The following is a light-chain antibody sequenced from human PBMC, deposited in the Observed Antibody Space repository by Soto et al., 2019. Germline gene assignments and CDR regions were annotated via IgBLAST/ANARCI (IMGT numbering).Light chain of an antibody. Sequence: QSVLTQPPSASGTPGQWVTISCCGSSSNIGSNYVFWYQQLPGTAPKLLIYRNYHRPSGVPDRFSGSKSGTSASLAISGLRSEDEADYYCAAWADSLSGVLFGGGTKLTV. CDR2: RNY. V-gene: IGLV1-47*01. J-gene: IGLJ3*02. CDR1: SSNIGSNY. CDR3: AAWADSLSGVL.